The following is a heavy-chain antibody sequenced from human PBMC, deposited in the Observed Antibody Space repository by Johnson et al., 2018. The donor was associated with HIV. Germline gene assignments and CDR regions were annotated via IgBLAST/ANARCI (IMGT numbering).Heavy chain of an antibody. CDR2: IGTAGDT. V-gene: IGHV3-13*01. CDR1: GFTFSSYD. D-gene: IGHD2-2*01. J-gene: IGHJ3*02. Sequence: VQLVESGGGVVQPGRSLRLSCAASGFTFSSYDMHWVRQATGKGLEWVSAIGTAGDTYYPGSVKGRFTISRENAKNSLYLQMNSLRAGDTAVYYCARGIQPDAFDIWGQGTMVTVSS. CDR3: ARGIQPDAFDI.